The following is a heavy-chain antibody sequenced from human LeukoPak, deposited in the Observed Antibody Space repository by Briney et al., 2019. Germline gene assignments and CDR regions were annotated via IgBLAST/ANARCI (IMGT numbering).Heavy chain of an antibody. D-gene: IGHD6-19*01. Sequence: GGSLRLSCAASGFTFSNYWMNWVRQVPGKGLVWVSRINSDGSSTNYADFVKGRFTISRDNAKNSLYLQMNSLRAEDTAVYYCARAYSSGWYSDAFDIWGQGTMVTVSS. CDR2: INSDGSST. CDR1: GFTFSNYW. J-gene: IGHJ3*02. V-gene: IGHV3-74*01. CDR3: ARAYSSGWYSDAFDI.